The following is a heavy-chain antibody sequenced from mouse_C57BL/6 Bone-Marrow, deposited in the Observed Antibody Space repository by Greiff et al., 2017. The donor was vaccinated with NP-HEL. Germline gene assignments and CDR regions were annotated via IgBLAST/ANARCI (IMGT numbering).Heavy chain of an antibody. D-gene: IGHD2-4*01. Sequence: EVQRVESGGDLVKPGGSLKLSCAASGFTFSSYGMSWVRQTPDKRLEWVATISSGGSYTYYPDSVKGRFTISRDNAKTTLYLQMSSLKSEDTAMYYCARHRAIYYDYDGGFAYWGQGTLVTVSA. CDR2: ISSGGSYT. V-gene: IGHV5-6*01. CDR3: ARHRAIYYDYDGGFAY. J-gene: IGHJ3*01. CDR1: GFTFSSYG.